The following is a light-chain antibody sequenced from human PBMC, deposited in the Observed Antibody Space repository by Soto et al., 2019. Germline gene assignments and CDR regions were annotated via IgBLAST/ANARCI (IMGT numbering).Light chain of an antibody. CDR1: QSVSSN. CDR2: GAS. CDR3: QQYNNWPGT. J-gene: IGKJ1*01. V-gene: IGKV3-15*01. Sequence: EILMTQSPATLSVSPGERATLSCRASQSVSSNLAWYQQKPGQAPRLLIYGASTRATGIPARFSGSGSGTEFTLTIRRLQSEDFAVYYCQQYNNWPGTFGQGTKVEIK.